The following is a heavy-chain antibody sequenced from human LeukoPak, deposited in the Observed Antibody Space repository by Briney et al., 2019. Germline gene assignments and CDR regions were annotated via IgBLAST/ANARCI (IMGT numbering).Heavy chain of an antibody. CDR2: ISGSGGST. CDR1: GFTFSSYG. J-gene: IGHJ5*02. V-gene: IGHV3-23*01. D-gene: IGHD2-15*01. CDR3: AKTQDIVVVVAPRWFDP. Sequence: GGSLRLSCAASGFTFSSYGMSWVRQAPGKGLEWVAAISGSGGSTYYADSVKGRFTISRDNSKNTLYLQMNSLRAEDTAVYYCAKTQDIVVVVAPRWFDPWGQGTLVTVSS.